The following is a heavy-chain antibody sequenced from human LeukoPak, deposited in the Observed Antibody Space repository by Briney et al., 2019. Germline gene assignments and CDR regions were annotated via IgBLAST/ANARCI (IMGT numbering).Heavy chain of an antibody. CDR2: VSYNSDNI. V-gene: IGHV3-9*01. CDR1: GFSIDDYA. J-gene: IGHJ4*02. CDR3: AKDTNAIQLWQFDY. Sequence: GGSLRLSCAASGFSIDDYAMHWVRQAPGKGLEWVSGVSYNSDNIDYADSVKGRFTISRDNAKNSLYLQMNSLRPEDAALYYCAKDTNAIQLWQFDYWGQGALVTVSS. D-gene: IGHD5-18*01.